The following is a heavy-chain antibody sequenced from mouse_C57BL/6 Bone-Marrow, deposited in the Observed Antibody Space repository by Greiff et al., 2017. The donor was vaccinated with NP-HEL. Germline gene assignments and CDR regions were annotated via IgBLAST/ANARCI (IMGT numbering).Heavy chain of an antibody. CDR1: GYTFSDYE. CDR2: IDPETGGT. V-gene: IGHV1-15*01. Sequence: VQGVESGAELVRPGASVTLSCKASGYTFSDYEMHWVKQTPVHGLEWIGAIDPETGGTAYNQKFKGKAILTADKSSSTAYMELRSLTSEDSAVYYCTRERWSYAMDYWGQGTSVTVSS. J-gene: IGHJ4*01. D-gene: IGHD2-3*01. CDR3: TRERWSYAMDY.